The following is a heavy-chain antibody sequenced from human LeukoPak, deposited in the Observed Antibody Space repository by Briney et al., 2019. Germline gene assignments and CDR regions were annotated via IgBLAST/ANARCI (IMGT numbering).Heavy chain of an antibody. V-gene: IGHV3-30*18. CDR2: ISYDGSNK. CDR1: GFTFSSYS. CDR3: AKELTTSSGYLHYFDY. D-gene: IGHD6-25*01. Sequence: GGSLRLSCAASGFTFSSYSMHWVRQAPGEGLEWVAVISYDGSNKYYADSVKGRFTISRDNSKNTLYLQMNSLRGEDTAVYYCAKELTTSSGYLHYFDYWGQGTLVTVSS. J-gene: IGHJ4*02.